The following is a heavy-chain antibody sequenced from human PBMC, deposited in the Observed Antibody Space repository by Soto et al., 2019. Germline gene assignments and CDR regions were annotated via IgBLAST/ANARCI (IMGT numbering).Heavy chain of an antibody. CDR3: ARGPGGPDGPGDY. CDR2: INAGNGNT. CDR1: GYTFTSYA. D-gene: IGHD2-15*01. V-gene: IGHV1-3*01. J-gene: IGHJ4*02. Sequence: QVQLVQSGAEVKKPGASVKVSCQASGYTFTSYAMHWVRQAPGQRLEWMGWINAGNGNTKYSQKFQGRVTITRDTSASTAYMELSSLRSADTAVYYCARGPGGPDGPGDYWGQGTLVTVSS.